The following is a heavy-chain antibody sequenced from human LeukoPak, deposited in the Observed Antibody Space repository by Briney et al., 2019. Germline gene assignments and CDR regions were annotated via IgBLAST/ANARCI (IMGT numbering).Heavy chain of an antibody. J-gene: IGHJ6*03. CDR3: ATAAPPLGYCSGGSCYSDYYYYMDV. CDR2: FDPGDGET. Sequence: ASVKVSCKVSGYTLTELSMHWVRQAPGKGLEWMGGFDPGDGETIYAQKFQGRVTMTEDTSTDTAYMELSSLRSEDTAVYYCATAAPPLGYCSGGSCYSDYYYYMDVWGKGTTVTVSS. D-gene: IGHD2-15*01. CDR1: GYTLTELS. V-gene: IGHV1-24*01.